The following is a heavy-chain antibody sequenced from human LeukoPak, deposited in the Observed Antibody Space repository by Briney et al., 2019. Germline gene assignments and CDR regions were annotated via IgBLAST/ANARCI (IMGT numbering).Heavy chain of an antibody. V-gene: IGHV4-30-2*01. CDR1: GGSISSGGYS. D-gene: IGHD7-27*01. CDR2: IYHSGST. CDR3: ARAGDLNRWYFDL. J-gene: IGHJ2*01. Sequence: SQTLSLTCAVSGGSISSGGYSWSWIRQPPGKGLEWIGYIYHSGSTYYNPSLKSRVTISVDRSKNQFSLKLSSVTAEDTAVYYCARAGDLNRWYFDLWGRGTLVTVSS.